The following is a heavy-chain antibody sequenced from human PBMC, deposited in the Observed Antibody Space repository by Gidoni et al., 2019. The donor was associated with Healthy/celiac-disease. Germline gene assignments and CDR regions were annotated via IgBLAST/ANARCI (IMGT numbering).Heavy chain of an antibody. D-gene: IGHD3-22*01. CDR2: IYTSGST. J-gene: IGHJ4*02. Sequence: QVQLQESGPGLVKPSQPLSLTCTVSGGSISSGSYYWRWIRQPAGKGLEWFGRIYTSGSTNYNPSLKSRVTISVDTSKNQFSLKLSSVTAADTAVYYCARDGYYYDSSGYYQGDYFDYWGQGTLVTVSS. CDR3: ARDGYYYDSSGYYQGDYFDY. CDR1: GGSISSGSYY. V-gene: IGHV4-61*02.